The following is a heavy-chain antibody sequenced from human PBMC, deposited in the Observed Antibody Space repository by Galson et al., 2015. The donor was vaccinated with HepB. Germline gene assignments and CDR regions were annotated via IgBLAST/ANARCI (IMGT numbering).Heavy chain of an antibody. CDR1: GGSISRYY. Sequence: ETLSLTCTVSGGSISRYYWSWIRQPPGKGLEWIGYNYYSGSTNYNPSLKSRITISVDTSKNQFSLKLSSVTAADTAVYYCARGDGIVVVPAAIRSYYYYYMDVWCKGTTVTVSS. V-gene: IGHV4-59*08. CDR2: NYYSGST. J-gene: IGHJ6*03. D-gene: IGHD2-2*02. CDR3: ARGDGIVVVPAAIRSYYYYYMDV.